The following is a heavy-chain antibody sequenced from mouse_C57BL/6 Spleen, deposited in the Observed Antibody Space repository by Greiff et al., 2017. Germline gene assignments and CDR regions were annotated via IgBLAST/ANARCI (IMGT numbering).Heavy chain of an antibody. CDR2: INPSTGGT. Sequence: VKLQQSGPELVKPGASVKITCKASGYSFTGYYMNWVKKSPEKSLEWIGEINPSTGGTTYNQKFKAKATLTVDKSSSTAYMQLKSLTAVDSAVYYCARRGGYYCSSHYWYFDLWGTGTTVTVSS. CDR1: GYSFTGYY. D-gene: IGHD1-1*01. CDR3: ARRGGYYCSSHYWYFDL. V-gene: IGHV1-42*01. J-gene: IGHJ1*03.